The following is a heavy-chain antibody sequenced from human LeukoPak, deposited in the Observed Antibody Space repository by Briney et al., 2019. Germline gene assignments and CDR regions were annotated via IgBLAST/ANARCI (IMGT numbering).Heavy chain of an antibody. V-gene: IGHV4-59*12. CDR1: GGSISSYY. Sequence: SETLSLTCTVSGGSISSYYWSWIRQPPGKGLEWIGYIYYSGSTNYNPSLKSRVTISVDTSKNQFSLKLSSVTAADTAVYYCARGLFGVVTKMAFDIWGQGTMVTVSS. CDR2: IYYSGST. CDR3: ARGLFGVVTKMAFDI. J-gene: IGHJ3*02. D-gene: IGHD3-3*01.